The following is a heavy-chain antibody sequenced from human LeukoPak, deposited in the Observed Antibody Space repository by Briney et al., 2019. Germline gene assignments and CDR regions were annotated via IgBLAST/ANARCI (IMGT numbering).Heavy chain of an antibody. CDR2: IYYSGGT. CDR1: GGSINYYY. D-gene: IGHD1-26*01. V-gene: IGHV4-59*01. Sequence: SETLSLTCTVSGGSINYYYWMWIRQPPGKGLEWIGCIYYSGGTHYNPSLKSRVTMLVDTSKNQFSLRLTSVTAADTAVYYCARTTPRVAATHFDYWGQGTLVTVSS. J-gene: IGHJ4*02. CDR3: ARTTPRVAATHFDY.